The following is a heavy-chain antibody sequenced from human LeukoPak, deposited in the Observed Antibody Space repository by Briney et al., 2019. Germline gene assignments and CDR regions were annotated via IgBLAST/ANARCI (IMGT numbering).Heavy chain of an antibody. CDR2: INHSRST. D-gene: IGHD1-26*01. Sequence: SETLSLTCAVYGGSFSGYYWSWIRQPPGKGLEWIGAINHSRSTNYNPSLKSRGSISVGTYENQSPFKLMSGTAADTAVVYYARAPRGGATSDYWGQGTLVSVSS. V-gene: IGHV4-34*01. CDR3: ARAPRGGATSDY. CDR1: GGSFSGYY. J-gene: IGHJ4*02.